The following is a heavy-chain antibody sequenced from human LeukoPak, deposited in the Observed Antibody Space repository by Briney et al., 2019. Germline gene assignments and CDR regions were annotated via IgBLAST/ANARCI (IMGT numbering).Heavy chain of an antibody. V-gene: IGHV4-4*07. CDR1: GGSISSYY. CDR3: ARGILEWLFHVYYFDY. CDR2: IYTSGST. D-gene: IGHD3-3*01. Sequence: PSETLSLTCTVSGGSISSYYWSWIRQPAGKGLEWIGRIYTSGSTNYNPSLKSRVTMSVDTSKNQFSLKLSSVTAADTAVYYCARGILEWLFHVYYFDYWGQGTLVTVSS. J-gene: IGHJ4*02.